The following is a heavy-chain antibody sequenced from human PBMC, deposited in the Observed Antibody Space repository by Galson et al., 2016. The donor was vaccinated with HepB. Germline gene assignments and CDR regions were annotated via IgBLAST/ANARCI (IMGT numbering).Heavy chain of an antibody. J-gene: IGHJ4*02. CDR3: ATEEAFMVRGAFDG. V-gene: IGHV1-69*06. Sequence: SVKVSCKASGGTFSTYAISWVRQAPGQGLEWMGGIIPIFGTTHYAQNFQGRVTITAATSTTTAYMELSSLKSEDTAVYYCATEEAFMVRGAFDGWGQGTLVTVSS. CDR2: IIPIFGTT. D-gene: IGHD3-10*01. CDR1: GGTFSTYA.